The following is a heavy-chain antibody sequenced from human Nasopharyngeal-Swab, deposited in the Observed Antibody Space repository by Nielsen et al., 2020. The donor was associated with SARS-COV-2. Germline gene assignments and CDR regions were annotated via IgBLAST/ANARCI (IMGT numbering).Heavy chain of an antibody. CDR2: ISGSGGST. J-gene: IGHJ6*02. Sequence: VRQAPGKGLEWVSAISGSGGSTYYADSVKGRFTISRDNSKNTLYLQMNSLRAEDTAVYYCASNPAGGYCSGGSCYGCYDMDVWGQGTTVTVSS. D-gene: IGHD2-15*01. V-gene: IGHV3-23*01. CDR3: ASNPAGGYCSGGSCYGCYDMDV.